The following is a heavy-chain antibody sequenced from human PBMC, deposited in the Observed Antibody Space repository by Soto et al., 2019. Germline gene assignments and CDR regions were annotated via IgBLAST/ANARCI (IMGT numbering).Heavy chain of an antibody. CDR3: VREAPCSNGVCQFDY. CDR2: ISSSGSTI. J-gene: IGHJ4*02. V-gene: IGHV3-48*03. CDR1: GFTFSPYE. D-gene: IGHD2-8*01. Sequence: PRPSCAASGFTFSPYEMSWVRQAPGKGLEWISYISSSGSTIHYADSVKGRFSISRDNAKKSLFLQMNSLRAEDTAVYYCVREAPCSNGVCQFDYWGRGTLVTVSS.